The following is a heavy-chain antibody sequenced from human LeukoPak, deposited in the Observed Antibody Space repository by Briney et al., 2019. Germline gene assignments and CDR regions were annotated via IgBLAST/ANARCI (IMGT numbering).Heavy chain of an antibody. CDR1: GFTFGSYS. V-gene: IGHV3-21*01. J-gene: IGHJ4*02. Sequence: GGSLRLSCAASGFTFGSYSMNWVRQAPGKGLEWVSSISSSSSYIYYADSVKGRFTISRDNAKNSLYLQMNSLRAEDTAVYYCARDYIAARHPLDYWGQGTLVTVSS. D-gene: IGHD6-6*01. CDR3: ARDYIAARHPLDY. CDR2: ISSSSSYI.